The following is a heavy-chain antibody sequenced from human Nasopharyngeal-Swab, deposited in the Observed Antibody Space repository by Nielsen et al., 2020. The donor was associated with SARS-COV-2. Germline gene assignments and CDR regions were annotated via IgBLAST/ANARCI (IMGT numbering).Heavy chain of an antibody. D-gene: IGHD6-19*01. V-gene: IGHV1-8*01. J-gene: IGHJ6*02. CDR2: MNPNSGNT. CDR1: GYTFTSYG. CDR3: ASTPYSSGWYGPRSANYGMDV. Sequence: ASVKVSCKASGYTFTSYGINWVRQATGQGLEWMGWMNPNSGNTGYAQKFQGRVTMTRNTSISTAYMELSSLRCEDTAVYYCASTPYSSGWYGPRSANYGMDVWGQGTTVTVSS.